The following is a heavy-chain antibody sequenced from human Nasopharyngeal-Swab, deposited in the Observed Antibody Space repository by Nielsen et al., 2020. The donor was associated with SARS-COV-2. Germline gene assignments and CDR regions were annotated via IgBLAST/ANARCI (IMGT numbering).Heavy chain of an antibody. CDR3: ARSSSLDY. Sequence: GGSLRLSCPPSGFTSSSYDRHCVRQATGKGLEWVSAIGTAGDTYYPGSVKGRFTITRENANNYLYLQMNGLIAGDTAVYYCARSSSLDYWGQGTLVTVSS. V-gene: IGHV3-13*01. J-gene: IGHJ4*02. CDR2: IGTAGDT. D-gene: IGHD2-15*01. CDR1: GFTSSSYD.